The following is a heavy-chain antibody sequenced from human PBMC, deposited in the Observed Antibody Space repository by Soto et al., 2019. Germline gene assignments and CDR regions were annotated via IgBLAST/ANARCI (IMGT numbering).Heavy chain of an antibody. CDR3: AKGGPDGFCSGGRCYFDY. CDR2: ISWNSNII. CDR1: GFTFDDYA. J-gene: IGHJ4*02. V-gene: IGHV3-9*01. D-gene: IGHD2-15*01. Sequence: EVQLVESGGGLVQPGRSLRLSCAASGFTFDDYAMHWVRRVPGKGLEWGSSISWNSNIIGYADSVKGRFTISRDNAKNSLYVQMNSLRHEDTALYYCAKGGPDGFCSGGRCYFDYWGQGTLVTVSS.